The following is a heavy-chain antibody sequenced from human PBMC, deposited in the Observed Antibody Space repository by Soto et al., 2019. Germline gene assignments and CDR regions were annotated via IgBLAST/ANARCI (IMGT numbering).Heavy chain of an antibody. V-gene: IGHV4-4*02. J-gene: IGHJ6*03. CDR1: SGSISSSNW. CDR3: ARSDVGDDYYNYYMDV. Sequence: QVQLQESGPGLVKPSGTLSLTCAVSSGSISSSNWWSWVRQPPGKGLEWIGEIYHSGSTNYNPSLKSRVTISVDKSKNQFSLKLSSVTAADTAVYYCARSDVGDDYYNYYMDVWGKGTTVTVSS. CDR2: IYHSGST. D-gene: IGHD2-21*02.